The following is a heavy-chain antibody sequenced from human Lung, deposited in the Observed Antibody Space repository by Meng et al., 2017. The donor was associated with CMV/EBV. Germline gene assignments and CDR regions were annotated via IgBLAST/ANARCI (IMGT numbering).Heavy chain of an antibody. CDR2: IYTSGTT. J-gene: IGHJ4*02. CDR3: ARAEADTGNFDY. CDR1: RSSISSYY. D-gene: IGHD6-19*01. Sequence: HVQLTESCPGLVTPSETLSLTCTVSRSSISSYYWSWIRQSAGKGLEWIGHIYTSGTTIYHPSLKSTLTLSLDTSKNQFSLKLNSVTAADTAVYYCARAEADTGNFDYWGQGTLVTVSS. V-gene: IGHV4-4*07.